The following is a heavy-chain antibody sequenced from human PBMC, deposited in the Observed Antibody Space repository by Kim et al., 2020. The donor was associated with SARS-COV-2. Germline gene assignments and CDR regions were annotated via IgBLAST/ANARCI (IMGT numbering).Heavy chain of an antibody. CDR3: ARDLTTTDGYRDYYYGMDV. CDR2: INPSGGST. J-gene: IGHJ6*02. V-gene: IGHV1-46*01. CDR1: GYTFTSYY. D-gene: IGHD5-12*01. Sequence: ASVKVSCKASGYTFTSYYMHWVRQAPGQWLEWMGIINPSGGSTSYAQKFQGRVTMTRDTSTSTVYMELSSLRSEDTAVYYCARDLTTTDGYRDYYYGMDVWGQGTTVTVSS.